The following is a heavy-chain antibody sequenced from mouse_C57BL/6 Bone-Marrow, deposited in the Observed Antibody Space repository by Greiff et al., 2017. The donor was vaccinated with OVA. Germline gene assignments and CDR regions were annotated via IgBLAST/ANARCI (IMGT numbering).Heavy chain of an antibody. V-gene: IGHV1-74*01. J-gene: IGHJ2*01. D-gene: IGHD2-2*01. CDR1: GYNFTSYW. CDR3: AIEDIVVTTGY. CDR2: IHPSDSDT. Sequence: QVQLQQPGAELVKPGASVKVSCKASGYNFTSYWMHWVKQRPGQGLEWIGRIHPSDSDTNYNQKFKGKATLTVDKSSSTAYMQLSSLTSEDSAVYYCAIEDIVVTTGYWGQGTTLTVSS.